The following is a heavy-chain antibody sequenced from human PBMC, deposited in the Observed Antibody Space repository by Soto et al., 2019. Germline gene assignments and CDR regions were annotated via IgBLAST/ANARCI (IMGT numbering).Heavy chain of an antibody. D-gene: IGHD5-12*01. CDR3: ARVSGYYLLDY. CDR2: INAGNGNT. J-gene: IGHJ4*02. V-gene: IGHV1-3*05. CDR1: GYTFTNYA. Sequence: QVQLVQSGAEEKKPGASVKVSCKASGYTFTNYAMHWVRQAPGQRLEWMGWINAGNGNTKYSQKFQGRVTTTRDTSASTAYMELSSLRSEDTAVYYCARVSGYYLLDYWGQGTLVTVSS.